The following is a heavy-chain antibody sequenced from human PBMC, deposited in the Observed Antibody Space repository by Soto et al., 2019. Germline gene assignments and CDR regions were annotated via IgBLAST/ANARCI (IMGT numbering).Heavy chain of an antibody. D-gene: IGHD3-22*01. CDR1: GFTFSSYG. CDR3: AKDSYYYYDSSGGAFDY. CDR2: ISYDGSNK. V-gene: IGHV3-30*18. Sequence: QVQLVESGGGVVQPGRSPRLSCAASGFTFSSYGMHWVRQAPGKGLEWVAVISYDGSNKYYADSVKGRFTISRDNSKNTLYLQMNSLRAEDTAVYYCAKDSYYYYDSSGGAFDYWGQGTLVTVSS. J-gene: IGHJ4*02.